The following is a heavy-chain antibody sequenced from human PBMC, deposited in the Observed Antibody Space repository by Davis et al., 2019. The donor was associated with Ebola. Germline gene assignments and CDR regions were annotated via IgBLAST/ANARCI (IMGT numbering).Heavy chain of an antibody. CDR2: ISYDGSNK. J-gene: IGHJ5*02. CDR3: ARGNRYCSGDTCANWFDP. CDR1: GFTFSSYA. Sequence: GGSLRLSCAASGFTFSSYAMHWVRQAPGKGLEWVAVISYDGSNKYYADSVKGRFTMSRDNAKSTLYLQMNSLRAEDTAVYYCARGNRYCSGDTCANWFDPWGQGTLVTVSS. V-gene: IGHV3-30*04. D-gene: IGHD2-15*01.